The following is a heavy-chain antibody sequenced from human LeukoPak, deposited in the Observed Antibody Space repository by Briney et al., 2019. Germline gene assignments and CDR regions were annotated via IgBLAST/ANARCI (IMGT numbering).Heavy chain of an antibody. CDR3: AKEWDGSGTRLGWFDP. Sequence: GGSLRLSCAASGFTFSNYAMSWVRQAPGKGLEWVSAISGSGGITYYADSVKGRFTISRDNSKNMLYLQMNSLRVEDTAVYYCAKEWDGSGTRLGWFDPWGQGTLVTVSS. CDR2: ISGSGGIT. V-gene: IGHV3-23*01. D-gene: IGHD3-10*01. J-gene: IGHJ5*02. CDR1: GFTFSNYA.